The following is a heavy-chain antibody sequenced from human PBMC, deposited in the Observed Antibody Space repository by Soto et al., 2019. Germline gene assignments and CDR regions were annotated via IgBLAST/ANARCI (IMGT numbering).Heavy chain of an antibody. CDR2: ISASAATT. J-gene: IGHJ3*02. Sequence: EVQLLESGGGLVQPGGSLRLSCAASGFSFSSYVVSWVRQAPGKGLEWVSAISASAATTYYADSVKGRFTLSRDNSQNTLYLQLNSLRAEDTAVYFCARHYDISGHFSAFDMWGQGTMATVSS. CDR1: GFSFSSYV. V-gene: IGHV3-23*01. D-gene: IGHD3-22*01. CDR3: ARHYDISGHFSAFDM.